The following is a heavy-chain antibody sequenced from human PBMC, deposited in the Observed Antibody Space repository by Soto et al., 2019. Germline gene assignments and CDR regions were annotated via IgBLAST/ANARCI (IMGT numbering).Heavy chain of an antibody. CDR3: ARAVGDSSGDLDAFDS. J-gene: IGHJ3*02. CDR2: IYHSGST. Sequence: QVQLQASGPGLVKPSGTLSLTCAVSGGSISSSNWWSWVRQPPGKGLEWIGEIYHSGSTNYNPSLKSRVTISVDESKNQFSRKLSSVTAADTAVYYWARAVGDSSGDLDAFDSWGQGTMVTVSS. V-gene: IGHV4-4*02. CDR1: GGSISSSNW. D-gene: IGHD3-22*01.